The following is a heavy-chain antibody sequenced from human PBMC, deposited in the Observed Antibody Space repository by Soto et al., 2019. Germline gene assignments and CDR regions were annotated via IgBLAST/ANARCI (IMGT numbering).Heavy chain of an antibody. CDR3: ARTPRYCSSTSCYAEVYYYGMDV. CDR1: GYTFTSYY. D-gene: IGHD2-2*01. CDR2: INPSGGST. V-gene: IGHV1-46*01. Sequence: QVQLVQSGAEVKKPGASVKVSCKASGYTFTSYYMHWVRQAPGQGLEWMGIINPSGGSTSYAEKFRVGVTMTRDTSTSTVYMELSSLRSEDTDVYYCARTPRYCSSTSCYAEVYYYGMDVWGQGTTVTVSS. J-gene: IGHJ6*02.